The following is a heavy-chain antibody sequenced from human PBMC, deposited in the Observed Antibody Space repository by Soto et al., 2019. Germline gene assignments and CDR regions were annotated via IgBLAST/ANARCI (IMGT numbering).Heavy chain of an antibody. V-gene: IGHV4-4*07. CDR3: ARDRVWSGYTRYYYYGMDV. J-gene: IGHJ6*02. Sequence: SETLSLTCTVSGGSISSYYWSWIRQPAGKGLEWIGRIYTSGSTNYNPSLKSRVTMSVDTSKNQFSLKLSSVTAADTAVYYCARDRVWSGYTRYYYYGMDVWGQGTTVTVSS. CDR1: GGSISSYY. D-gene: IGHD3-3*01. CDR2: IYTSGST.